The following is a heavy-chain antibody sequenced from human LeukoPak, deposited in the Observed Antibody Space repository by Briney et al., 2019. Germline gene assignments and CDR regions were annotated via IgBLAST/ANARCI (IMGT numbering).Heavy chain of an antibody. V-gene: IGHV4-38-2*01. D-gene: IGHD1-26*01. CDR2: IYHSGST. Sequence: KSSETLSLTCAVSGYSISSGYYWGWIRQPPGKGLEWIGSIYHSGSTYYNPSLKSRVTISVDTSKNQFSLKLSSVTAADTAVYYCANGAGVPYFDYWGQGTLVTVSS. CDR3: ANGAGVPYFDY. CDR1: GYSISSGYY. J-gene: IGHJ4*02.